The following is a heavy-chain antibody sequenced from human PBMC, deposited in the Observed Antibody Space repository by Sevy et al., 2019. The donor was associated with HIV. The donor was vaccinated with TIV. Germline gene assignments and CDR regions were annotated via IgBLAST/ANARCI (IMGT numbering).Heavy chain of an antibody. Sequence: WGSLRLSCAASGFTFSDYWMTWIRQAPGKGLEWVAHITPSGTTTYYADSVKGRFTISRDNAKNSLYLQLSSLRVDDTAMYYCAKDLVVAGLYFDYWGRGTLVTVSS. CDR1: GFTFSDYW. V-gene: IGHV3-11*01. J-gene: IGHJ4*02. CDR3: AKDLVVAGLYFDY. D-gene: IGHD6-19*01. CDR2: ITPSGTTT.